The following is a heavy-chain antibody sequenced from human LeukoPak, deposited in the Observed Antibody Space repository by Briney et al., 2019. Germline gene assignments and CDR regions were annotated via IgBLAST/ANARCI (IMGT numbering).Heavy chain of an antibody. CDR2: LNPNSGDT. J-gene: IGHJ1*01. D-gene: IGHD6-13*01. CDR3: ARGVPSSCSGDEYFHH. V-gene: IGHV1-8*03. CDR1: GYTFTNYD. Sequence: ASVKVSCNASGYTFTNYDINWVRQATGQGPEWMAWLNPNSGDTGFAQKFQGRLTITRDTSINTAYMELSSLRSEDTAVYYCARGVPSSCSGDEYFHHWGQGTLVTVSS.